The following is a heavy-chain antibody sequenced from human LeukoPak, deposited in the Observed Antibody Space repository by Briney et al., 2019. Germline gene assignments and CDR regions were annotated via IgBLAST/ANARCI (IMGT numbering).Heavy chain of an antibody. V-gene: IGHV3-21*01. D-gene: IGHD5-24*01. CDR1: GFTFSSYS. Sequence: GGSLRLSCAASGFTFSSYSMNWVRQAPGKGLEWVSSISSSSSYIYYADSVKGRFTISRDNAKNSLYLQMNSLRAEDTAVYYCARDRGHLEMATGLDPWGQGTLVTVSS. J-gene: IGHJ5*02. CDR2: ISSSSSYI. CDR3: ARDRGHLEMATGLDP.